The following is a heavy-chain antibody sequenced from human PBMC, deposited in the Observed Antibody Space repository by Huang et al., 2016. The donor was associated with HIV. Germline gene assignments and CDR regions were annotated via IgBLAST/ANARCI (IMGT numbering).Heavy chain of an antibody. J-gene: IGHJ5*02. CDR1: GFTFSSYA. V-gene: IGHV3-30*02. D-gene: IGHD6-19*01. CDR3: VKFTIDDSSVAA. CDR2: IKLDGVNK. Sequence: QVQLVESGGGVVQPGGSLRLSCAAIGFTFSSYAMHWVRQAPGKGLEGVAYIKLDGVNKNYADSVKGRFTISRDNSKNTLYLQISSLRAEDTAVYYCVKFTIDDSSVAAWGQGTLVTVS.